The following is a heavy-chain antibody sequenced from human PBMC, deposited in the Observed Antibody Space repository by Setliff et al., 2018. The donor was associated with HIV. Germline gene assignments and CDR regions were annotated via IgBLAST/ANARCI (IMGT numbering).Heavy chain of an antibody. D-gene: IGHD3-22*01. V-gene: IGHV3-7*03. J-gene: IGHJ3*02. CDR2: IKEDGSEK. Sequence: GGSLRLSCTASGFTFRNFCMSWVRQAPGKVLEWVANIKEDGSEKYDVDSVKGRFTISRDNAKKSLFLQMNSLRAEDTAVYYCAREREYYDSSGYRGGNAFDIWGQGTMVTVSS. CDR3: AREREYYDSSGYRGGNAFDI. CDR1: GFTFRNFC.